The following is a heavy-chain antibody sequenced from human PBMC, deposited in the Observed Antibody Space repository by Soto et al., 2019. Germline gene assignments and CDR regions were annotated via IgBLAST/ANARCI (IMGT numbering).Heavy chain of an antibody. CDR2: VNPSGGRT. CDR3: ARGGHVVVVTAALDY. D-gene: IGHD2-21*02. V-gene: IGHV1-46*01. CDR1: GDTFTEYY. J-gene: IGHJ4*02. Sequence: QVQLMQSGAEVKKPGASVKVSCKASGDTFTEYYIHWVRQAPGQGLEWMGTVNPSGGRTTYAQHCLGRVTXAXXXAXXTLYMELTSLTSEDTAVYYCARGGHVVVVTAALDYWGQGTLVTVSS.